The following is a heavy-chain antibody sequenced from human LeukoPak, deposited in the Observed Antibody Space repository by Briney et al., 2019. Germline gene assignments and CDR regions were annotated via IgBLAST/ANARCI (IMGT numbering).Heavy chain of an antibody. D-gene: IGHD3-10*01. CDR3: ARVLSGRGSLYSYYYYMDV. Sequence: GGSLRLSCAASGFTVSSNHMSWVRQAPGKGLEWVSVIYSGGRTYYADSVKGRFTISRDNSKNTLYLQMNSLRAEDTAVYYCARVLSGRGSLYSYYYYMDVWGKGTTVTISS. CDR2: IYSGGRT. CDR1: GFTVSSNH. V-gene: IGHV3-53*01. J-gene: IGHJ6*03.